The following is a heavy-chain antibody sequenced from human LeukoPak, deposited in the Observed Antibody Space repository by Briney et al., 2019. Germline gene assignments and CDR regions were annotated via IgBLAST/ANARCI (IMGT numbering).Heavy chain of an antibody. D-gene: IGHD6-19*01. Sequence: PSETLSLTCAVYGGSFSGYYWSWIRQPPGKGLEWIGEINHSGSTNYNPSLKSRVTISVDTSKNQFSLKLSSVTAADTAVYYCARGNGAGYSSGWYDYWGQGTLVTVSS. CDR3: ARGNGAGYSSGWYDY. CDR2: INHSGST. V-gene: IGHV4-34*01. J-gene: IGHJ4*02. CDR1: GGSFSGYY.